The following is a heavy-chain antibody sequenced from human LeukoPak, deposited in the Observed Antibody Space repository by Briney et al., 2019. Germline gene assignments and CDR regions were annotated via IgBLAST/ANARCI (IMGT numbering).Heavy chain of an antibody. Sequence: GGSLRLSCVASGFTFHDYGIHWVRQAPGKGLEWVSGISWNSRSIGYADSVKGRFTFSRDNAKNSLYLQRNSLRVEDTAFYYCAKDSSSGYYRHLDYWGQGIQVTVSS. J-gene: IGHJ4*02. V-gene: IGHV3-9*01. D-gene: IGHD3-22*01. CDR2: ISWNSRSI. CDR3: AKDSSSGYYRHLDY. CDR1: GFTFHDYG.